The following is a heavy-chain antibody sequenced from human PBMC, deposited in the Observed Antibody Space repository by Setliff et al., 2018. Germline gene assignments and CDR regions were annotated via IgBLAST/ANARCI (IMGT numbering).Heavy chain of an antibody. D-gene: IGHD3-3*01. CDR2: INHSGST. CDR3: ARSGYYDFWSGFLNDAFDF. J-gene: IGHJ3*01. Sequence: PSETLSLTCAVYGGSFSGYYWSWIRQPPGKGLEWIGEINHSGSTNYNPSLKSRVTISVDTSKNQFSLKLSSVTAADTAVYYCARSGYYDFWSGFLNDAFDFWGQGTMVTVSS. CDR1: GGSFSGYY. V-gene: IGHV4-34*01.